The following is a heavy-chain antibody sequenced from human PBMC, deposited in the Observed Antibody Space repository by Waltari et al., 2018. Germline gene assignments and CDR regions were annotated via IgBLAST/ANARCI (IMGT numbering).Heavy chain of an antibody. D-gene: IGHD2-2*01. CDR1: GGTFSSYA. CDR3: ATAPYCSSTSCYANSFDY. Sequence: QVQLVQSGAEVKKPGSSVKVSCKASGGTFSSYAISWVRQAPGQGLEWMGGIIPIFGTANYAQKFQGRVTITTDESTSTAYMELSSLRSEDTAVYYCATAPYCSSTSCYANSFDYWGQGTLVTVSS. V-gene: IGHV1-69*05. CDR2: IIPIFGTA. J-gene: IGHJ4*02.